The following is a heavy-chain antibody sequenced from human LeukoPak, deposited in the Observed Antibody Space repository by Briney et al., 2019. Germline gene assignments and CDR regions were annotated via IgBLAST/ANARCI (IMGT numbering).Heavy chain of an antibody. J-gene: IGHJ5*02. V-gene: IGHV4-59*01. D-gene: IGHD3-10*01. Sequence: PSETLSLTCTVSGGSISSYYWSWIRRPPGKGLEWIGYIYYSGSTNYNPSLKSRVTISVDTSKNQFSLKLSSVTAADTAVYYCARDERGWFDPWGQGTLVTVSS. CDR1: GGSISSYY. CDR3: ARDERGWFDP. CDR2: IYYSGST.